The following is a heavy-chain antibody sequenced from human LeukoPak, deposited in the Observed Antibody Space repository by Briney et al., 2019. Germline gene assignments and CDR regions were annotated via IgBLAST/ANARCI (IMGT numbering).Heavy chain of an antibody. CDR1: GFGLSGYA. V-gene: IGHV3-30-3*01. D-gene: IGHD3-22*01. J-gene: IGHJ4*02. CDR3: AMSRGATGYYWVDY. Sequence: GGSLRLSCAASGFGLSGYAMHWVRQAPGKGLEWVAVISTDGSKKYYADSVKGRFTISRDNSKYTLDLQMNSLRDEDTAVYYCAMSRGATGYYWVDYWGQGSLVTVSS. CDR2: ISTDGSKK.